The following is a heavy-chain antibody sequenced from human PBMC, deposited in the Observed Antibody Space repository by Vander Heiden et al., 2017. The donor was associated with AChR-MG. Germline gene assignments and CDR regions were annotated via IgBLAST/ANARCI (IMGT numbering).Heavy chain of an antibody. J-gene: IGHJ4*02. V-gene: IGHV4-39*01. Sequence: QLPLQESGPGLVKPSETLSLSCPVSGDSITSSVSSWGWIRQPPGKGLEWIGTIFYSRSTYYNPSLKSRVTISVDTSNNQFSLRLSSVTAADTAVYFCARGYDILTGYYPYFDYWGQGTLVTVSS. CDR2: IFYSRST. D-gene: IGHD3-9*01. CDR1: GDSITSSVSS. CDR3: ARGYDILTGYYPYFDY.